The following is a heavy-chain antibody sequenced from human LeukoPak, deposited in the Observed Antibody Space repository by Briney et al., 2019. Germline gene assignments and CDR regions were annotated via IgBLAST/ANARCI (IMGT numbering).Heavy chain of an antibody. CDR1: GYTFTSYA. V-gene: IGHV7-4-1*02. J-gene: IGHJ4*02. CDR2: INTNTRNP. Sequence: ASVKVSCKASGYTFTSYAMNWVRQAPGQGLEWMGWINTNTRNPTYAQGFTGRFVFSLDTSVSTAYLQISSLKAEDTAVYYCARDLRSSGWSPFGYWGQGTLVTVSS. D-gene: IGHD6-19*01. CDR3: ARDLRSSGWSPFGY.